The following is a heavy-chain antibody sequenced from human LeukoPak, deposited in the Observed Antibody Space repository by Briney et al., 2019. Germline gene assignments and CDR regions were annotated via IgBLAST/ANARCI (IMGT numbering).Heavy chain of an antibody. CDR2: ISYDGSNK. V-gene: IGHV3-30-3*01. CDR3: AREPAANSDFDY. D-gene: IGHD1-1*01. CDR1: GFTFSSYA. J-gene: IGHJ4*02. Sequence: GGSLRLSCAASGFTFSSYAMHWVRQAPGKGLEWVAVISYDGSNKYYADSVKGRFTISRDNSKNTLYLQMNSLRAEDTAVYCCAREPAANSDFDYWGQGTLVTVSS.